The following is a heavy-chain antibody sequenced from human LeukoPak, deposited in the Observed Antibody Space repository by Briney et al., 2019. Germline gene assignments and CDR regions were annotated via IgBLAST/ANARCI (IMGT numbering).Heavy chain of an antibody. CDR1: GFTFSSYK. J-gene: IGHJ3*02. V-gene: IGHV3-48*03. CDR3: ARSDAFDI. CDR2: ISGSGSTI. Sequence: AGSLRLSCAASGFTFSSYKRNWVRQAPGKGLEWVSYISGSGSTIYYADSVKGRFTISRDNAKNSLYLQMNSLRAEDTAIYYCARSDAFDIWGQGTMVTVSS.